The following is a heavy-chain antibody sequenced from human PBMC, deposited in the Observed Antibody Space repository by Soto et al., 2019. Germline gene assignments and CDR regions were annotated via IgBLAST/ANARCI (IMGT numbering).Heavy chain of an antibody. D-gene: IGHD3-3*01. CDR2: ISAYNGNT. CDR3: AKVKVLRHDNFDY. Sequence: ASVKVSCKASGYTFTSYGISWVRQAPGQGLEWMGWISAYNGNTNYAQKLQGRVTMTTDTSTSTAYMELRSLSSDATAVYYCAKVKVLRHDNFDYWGQGTLVTVSS. V-gene: IGHV1-18*01. J-gene: IGHJ4*02. CDR1: GYTFTSYG.